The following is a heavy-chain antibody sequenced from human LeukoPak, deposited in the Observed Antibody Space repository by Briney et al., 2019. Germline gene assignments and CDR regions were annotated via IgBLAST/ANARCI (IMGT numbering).Heavy chain of an antibody. V-gene: IGHV3-74*01. CDR3: VRVGSVTGSFFDC. CDR2: INGDGSST. D-gene: IGHD6-19*01. CDR1: GFTFSSSW. Sequence: QPGGSLRLSCAASGFTFSSSWMQWVRQPPGKGLVWVSRINGDGSSTSYADSVKGRFTISRDNARNTLYLQMNSLRPEDKAVYYCVRVGSVTGSFFDCWGQGTLVTVSS. J-gene: IGHJ4*02.